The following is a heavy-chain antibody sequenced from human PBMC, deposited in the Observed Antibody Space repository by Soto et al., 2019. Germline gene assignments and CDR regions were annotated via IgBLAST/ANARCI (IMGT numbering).Heavy chain of an antibody. CDR1: GGTFSSYA. D-gene: IGHD5-18*01. CDR2: IIPIFGTA. J-gene: IGHJ6*02. CDR3: ARVPSRRQLSPPYYYYYYGMDV. Sequence: QVQLVQSGAEVKKPGSSVKVSCKASGGTFSSYAISWVRQAPGQGLEWMGGIIPIFGTANYAQKFQGRVTITADESTSTAYMELSSLRSEDTDVYYCARVPSRRQLSPPYYYYYYGMDVWGQGTTVTVSS. V-gene: IGHV1-69*01.